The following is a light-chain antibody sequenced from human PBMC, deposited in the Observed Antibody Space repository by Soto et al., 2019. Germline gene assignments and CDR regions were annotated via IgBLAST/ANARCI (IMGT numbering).Light chain of an antibody. J-gene: IGKJ1*01. CDR1: QSVLYSSDNKNQ. V-gene: IGKV4-1*01. CDR3: QQYYGSPKT. Sequence: DIVMTQSPDSLAVSLGERATINCKSSQSVLYSSDNKNQFAWYQQKPGQPPKLLIYWASARESGVPDRFSGSGSGTDFTLTISSLQAEDVAVYYCQQYYGSPKTFGQGTKVEIK. CDR2: WAS.